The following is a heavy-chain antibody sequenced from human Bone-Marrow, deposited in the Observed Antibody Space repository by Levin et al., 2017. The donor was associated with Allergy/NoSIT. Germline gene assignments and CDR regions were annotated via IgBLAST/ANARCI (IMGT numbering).Heavy chain of an antibody. V-gene: IGHV3-30*18. CDR3: AKEDSGYDFDI. Sequence: GGSLRLSCAASGFTFSSYGMHWVRQAPGKGLEWVAVIAYDGSIKYYLDSVKGRFTISRDNSKNTLYLQMNSLRAEDTAVYYCAKEDSGYDFDIWGQGTMVTVSS. J-gene: IGHJ3*02. CDR2: IAYDGSIK. D-gene: IGHD5-12*01. CDR1: GFTFSSYG.